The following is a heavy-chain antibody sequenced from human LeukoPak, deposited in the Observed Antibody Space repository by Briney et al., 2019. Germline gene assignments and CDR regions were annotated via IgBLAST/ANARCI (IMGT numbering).Heavy chain of an antibody. CDR1: GFTFSSYA. CDR2: ISYDGSNK. D-gene: IGHD6-6*01. Sequence: GGSLRLSCAASGFTFSSYAMHWVRQAPGKGLEWVAVISYDGSNKYYADSVKGRFTISRDNSKNTLYLQMNSLRAEDTAVYHCARSRIATVDYWGQGTLVTVSS. V-gene: IGHV3-30-3*01. CDR3: ARSRIATVDY. J-gene: IGHJ4*02.